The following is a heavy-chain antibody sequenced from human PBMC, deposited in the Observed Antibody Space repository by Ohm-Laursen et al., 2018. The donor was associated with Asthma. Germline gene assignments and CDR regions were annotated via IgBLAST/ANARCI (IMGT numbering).Heavy chain of an antibody. CDR2: ISGSGGST. Sequence: GSLRLSCAASGFTFSRYAMSWVRQAPGKGLEWVSAISGSGGSTYYADSVKGRFTISRDNSKNTLYLQMNSLRAEDTAVYYCAKDKVYGDSSSYFYYYGMDVWGQGTTVTVSS. CDR1: GFTFSRYA. V-gene: IGHV3-23*01. D-gene: IGHD4-17*01. J-gene: IGHJ6*02. CDR3: AKDKVYGDSSSYFYYYGMDV.